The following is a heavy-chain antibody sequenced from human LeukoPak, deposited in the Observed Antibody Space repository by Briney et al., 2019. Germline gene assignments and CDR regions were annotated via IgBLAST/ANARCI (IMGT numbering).Heavy chain of an antibody. V-gene: IGHV3-48*03. CDR2: ISVNGGAM. CDR1: GFTFSGYE. Sequence: PGGSLRLSCTASGFTFSGYEMTWVRQAPGKGLEWMSYISVNGGAMHYADSVRGRFTTSRDDAKNSLYLHMNSLRVEDTAIYYCARKTDRLGAVGRDRHFDLWGRGTLITVSS. J-gene: IGHJ2*01. D-gene: IGHD6-13*01. CDR3: ARKTDRLGAVGRDRHFDL.